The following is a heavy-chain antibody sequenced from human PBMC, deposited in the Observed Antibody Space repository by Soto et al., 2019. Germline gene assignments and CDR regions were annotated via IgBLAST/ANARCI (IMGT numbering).Heavy chain of an antibody. V-gene: IGHV3-23*01. D-gene: IGHD6-19*01. CDR3: AKERSSGWSFDY. J-gene: IGHJ4*02. CDR2: ISFSGGNT. CDR1: GFTFSNSA. Sequence: PGGSLRLSCATSGFTFSNSAMSWVRQAPGKGLEWVSFISFSGGNTYYADSVKGRFTISGDNSKNTLYLQMNSLRAEDTAVFYCAKERSSGWSFDYWGQGTLVTVSS.